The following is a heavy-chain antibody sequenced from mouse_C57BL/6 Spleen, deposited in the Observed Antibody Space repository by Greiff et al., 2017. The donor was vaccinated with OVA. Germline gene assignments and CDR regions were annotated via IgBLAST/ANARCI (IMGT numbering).Heavy chain of an antibody. D-gene: IGHD2-2*01. CDR3: ARRGYDEGDVGYAMDY. V-gene: IGHV1-82*01. CDR1: GYAFSSSW. Sequence: QVQLKQSGPELVKPGASVKISCKASGYAFSSSWMNWVKQRPGKGLEWIGRIYPGDGDTNYNGKFKGKATLTADKSSSTAYMQLSSLTSEDSAVYFCARRGYDEGDVGYAMDYWGQGTSVTVSS. J-gene: IGHJ4*01. CDR2: IYPGDGDT.